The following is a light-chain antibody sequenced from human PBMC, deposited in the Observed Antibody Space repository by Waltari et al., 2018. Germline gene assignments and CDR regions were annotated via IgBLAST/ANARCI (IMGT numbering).Light chain of an antibody. CDR3: MQGTHWPYT. CDR1: QSLVHSDGNTH. CDR2: RVS. Sequence: VVMTQSPLSLPVILGKPASISCQSSQSLVHSDGNTHFTWFQQRPGPSTSPLIYRVSTRDSGVPDRFSGSWSGSEFTLKISRVEAEDVAVYYCMQGTHWPYTFGQGTKLDIK. V-gene: IGKV2-30*02. J-gene: IGKJ2*01.